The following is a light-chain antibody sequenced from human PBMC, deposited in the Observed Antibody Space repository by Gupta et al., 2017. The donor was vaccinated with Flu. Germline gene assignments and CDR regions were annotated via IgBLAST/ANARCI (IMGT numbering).Light chain of an antibody. J-gene: IGKJ1*01. V-gene: IGKV2-28*01. CDR2: LGS. Sequence: IVMTQSPLSLPVTPGEPASISCRSSQSLLHSNGYNYLDWYLQKPGQSPQLLIYLGSNRASGVPDRFRGSGSGTDFTLKISRVEAEDVGVYYCRQALQTPKAFGQGTKVEIK. CDR3: RQALQTPKA. CDR1: QSLLHSNGYNY.